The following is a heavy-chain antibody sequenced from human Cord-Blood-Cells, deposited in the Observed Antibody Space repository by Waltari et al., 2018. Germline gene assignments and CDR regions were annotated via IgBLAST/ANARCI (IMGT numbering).Heavy chain of an antibody. CDR1: GGSFSGYY. Sequence: QVQLQQWGAGLPKPSETHSLTCAVYGGSFSGYYWSWIRPPPGKGLEWIGEINHSGSTNYNPSLKSRVTISVDTSKNQFSLKLSSVTAADTAVYYCARGRAYNWNYRPFDIWGQGTMVTVSS. CDR3: ARGRAYNWNYRPFDI. D-gene: IGHD1-7*01. CDR2: INHSGST. V-gene: IGHV4-34*01. J-gene: IGHJ3*02.